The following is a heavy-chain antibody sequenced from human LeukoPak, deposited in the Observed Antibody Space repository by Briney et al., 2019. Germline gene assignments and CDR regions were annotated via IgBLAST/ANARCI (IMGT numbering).Heavy chain of an antibody. D-gene: IGHD2-2*01. J-gene: IGHJ4*02. CDR3: AKDEVIVVVPAAMWY. Sequence: GGSLRLSCAASGFTFSSYWMSWVRQAPGKGLEWVANIKQDGSEKYYVDSVKGRFTISRDNAKNSLYLQMNSLRAEDTAVYYCAKDEVIVVVPAAMWYWGQGTLVTVSS. V-gene: IGHV3-7*01. CDR1: GFTFSSYW. CDR2: IKQDGSEK.